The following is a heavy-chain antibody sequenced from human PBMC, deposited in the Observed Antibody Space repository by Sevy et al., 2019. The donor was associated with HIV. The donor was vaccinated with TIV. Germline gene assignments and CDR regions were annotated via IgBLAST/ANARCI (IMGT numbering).Heavy chain of an antibody. J-gene: IGHJ3*01. CDR3: GTEAWRSLVN. D-gene: IGHD6-6*01. V-gene: IGHV3-7*01. CDR2: LNQDGGEK. Sequence: GGSLRLSCAASGFTFSAYWMAWVRQAPGKGLEWVPNLNQDGGEKYPVDSVKGRFTISRDNAKNSLYLQMNSVRVEDTGFYYGGTEAWRSLVNWGRGTMVTVSS. CDR1: GFTFSAYW.